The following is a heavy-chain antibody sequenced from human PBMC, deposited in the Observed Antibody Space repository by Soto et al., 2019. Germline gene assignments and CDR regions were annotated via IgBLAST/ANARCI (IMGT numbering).Heavy chain of an antibody. CDR3: ASDYYGSGSYYNWFDP. J-gene: IGHJ5*02. CDR1: GYTLTELS. V-gene: IGHV1-24*01. CDR2: FDPEDGET. Sequence: ASVKVSCKVSGYTLTELSLHWVRQAPGKGLEGMGGFDPEDGETIYAQKFQVRVTMTEDTSTDTAYMELSSLRSEDADVYSCASDYYGSGSYYNWFDPWGQGTLVTVSS. D-gene: IGHD3-10*01.